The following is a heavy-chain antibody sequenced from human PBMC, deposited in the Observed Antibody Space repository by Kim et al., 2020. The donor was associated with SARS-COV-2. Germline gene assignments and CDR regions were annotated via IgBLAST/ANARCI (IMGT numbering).Heavy chain of an antibody. CDR3: AKEGEGDDGFDY. CDR2: INGGGDKT. J-gene: IGHJ4*02. D-gene: IGHD2-21*02. Sequence: GGSLRLSCAASGFTFNTYVMSWVRQAPGKGLEWVSTINGGGDKTYYADSVTGRFTISRDNSKNTLYLQMNSLRAEDTAVYYCAKEGEGDDGFDYWGQGTL. CDR1: GFTFNTYV. V-gene: IGHV3-23*01.